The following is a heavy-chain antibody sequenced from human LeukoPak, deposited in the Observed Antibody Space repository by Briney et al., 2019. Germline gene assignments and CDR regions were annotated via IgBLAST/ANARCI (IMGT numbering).Heavy chain of an antibody. J-gene: IGHJ4*02. CDR3: ARVATMVRGVILFDY. Sequence: PSQTLSLTCTVSGGSISSGDYYWSWIRQPPGKGLEWIGYIYYSGSTYCNPSLKSRVTISVDTSKNQFSLKLSSVTAADTAVYYCARVATMVRGVILFDYWGQGTLVTVSS. V-gene: IGHV4-30-4*01. D-gene: IGHD3-10*01. CDR2: IYYSGST. CDR1: GGSISSGDYY.